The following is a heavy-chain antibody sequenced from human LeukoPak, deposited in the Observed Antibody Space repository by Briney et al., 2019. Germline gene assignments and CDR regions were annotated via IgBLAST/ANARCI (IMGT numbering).Heavy chain of an antibody. CDR1: GGSISSSSYY. D-gene: IGHD2-21*01. Sequence: PSETLSLTCTVSGGSISSSSYYWGWIRQPPGKGLEWIGSIYYSGSTYYNPSLKSRVTISVDTSKNQFSLKLSSVTAADTAVYYCARSTVVNNLDYWGQGTLVTVSS. CDR2: IYYSGST. J-gene: IGHJ4*02. CDR3: ARSTVVNNLDY. V-gene: IGHV4-39*01.